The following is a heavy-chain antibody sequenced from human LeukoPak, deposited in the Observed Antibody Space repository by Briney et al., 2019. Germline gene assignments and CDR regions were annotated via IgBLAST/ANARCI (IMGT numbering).Heavy chain of an antibody. CDR2: INPNSGGT. V-gene: IGHV1-2*02. D-gene: IGHD3-3*01. Sequence: ASVKVSCKASGYTFTGYYMHWVRQAPGQGLEWMGWINPNSGGTNYAQKFQGRVTVTRDTSISTAYMELSRLRSDDTAVYYCARGKRITIFGVVIPPPYYYYYGMDVWGQGTTVTVSS. CDR1: GYTFTGYY. J-gene: IGHJ6*02. CDR3: ARGKRITIFGVVIPPPYYYYYGMDV.